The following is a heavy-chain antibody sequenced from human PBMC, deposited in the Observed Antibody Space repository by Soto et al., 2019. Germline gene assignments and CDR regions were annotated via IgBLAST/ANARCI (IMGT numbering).Heavy chain of an antibody. CDR2: ISGSGGST. CDR1: GFTFSSYA. Sequence: GGSLRLSCAASGFTFSSYAMTWVRQAPGKGLEWVSAISGSGGSTYYADSVKGRFTISRDNSKNTLYLQMNSLRAEDTAVYYCAKEGFKRIRYSAYDETFHEPNFDYWGQGTLVTVSS. CDR3: AKEGFKRIRYSAYDETFHEPNFDY. J-gene: IGHJ4*02. V-gene: IGHV3-23*01. D-gene: IGHD5-12*01.